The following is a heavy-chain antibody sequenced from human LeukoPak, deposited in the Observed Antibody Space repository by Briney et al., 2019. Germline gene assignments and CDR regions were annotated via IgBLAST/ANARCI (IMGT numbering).Heavy chain of an antibody. CDR2: IYSGGST. V-gene: IGHV3-66*02. Sequence: AGGSLRLSCAASGFTVSSNYMSWVRQAPGKGLEWVSVIYSGGSTYYADSVKGRFTISRDNSKNTLYLQMNSLRAEDTAVYYCARPYCSSTSCPYYFDYWGQGTPVTVSS. J-gene: IGHJ4*02. CDR3: ARPYCSSTSCPYYFDY. D-gene: IGHD2-2*01. CDR1: GFTVSSNY.